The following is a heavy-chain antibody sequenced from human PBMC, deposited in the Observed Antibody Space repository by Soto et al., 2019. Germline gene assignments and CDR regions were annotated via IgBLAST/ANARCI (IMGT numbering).Heavy chain of an antibody. CDR1: GFTFSSYA. J-gene: IGHJ4*02. CDR3: AKVPEKNDYLLISTGYFDY. Sequence: GRSLRLSCAASGFTFSSYAMSWVRQAPGKGLEWVSAISGSGGSTYYADSVKGRFTISRDNSKNTLYLQMNSLRAADTAVYYCAKVPEKNDYLLISTGYFDYWGQGTLVTVSS. D-gene: IGHD4-17*01. V-gene: IGHV3-23*01. CDR2: ISGSGGST.